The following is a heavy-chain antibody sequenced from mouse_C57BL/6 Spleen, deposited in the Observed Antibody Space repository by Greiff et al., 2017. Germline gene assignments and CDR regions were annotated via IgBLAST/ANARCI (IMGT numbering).Heavy chain of an antibody. D-gene: IGHD1-1*01. V-gene: IGHV2-5*01. CDR1: GFSLTSYG. J-gene: IGHJ4*01. CDR2: IWRGGST. CDR3: ASSITTVVEDAMDY. Sequence: VQGVESGPGLVQPSQSLSITCTVSGFSLTSYGVHWVRQSPGKGLEWLGVIWRGGSTDYNAAFMSRLSITKDNSKSQVFFKMNSLQADDTAIYYCASSITTVVEDAMDYWGQGTSVTVSS.